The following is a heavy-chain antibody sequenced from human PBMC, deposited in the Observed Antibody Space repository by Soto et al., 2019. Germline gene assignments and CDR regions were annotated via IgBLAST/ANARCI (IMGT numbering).Heavy chain of an antibody. CDR1: GFTFDDYA. Sequence: EVQLVESGGGLVQPGRSLRLSCAASGFTFDDYAMHWVRQPPGKGLEWVSGINWISGSIAYADSVKGRFTISRDNAKRSLYLQINSLRPEDTALYYCVKDMGLELWNYYYGMDVWGQGTTVTVSS. CDR3: VKDMGLELWNYYYGMDV. D-gene: IGHD1-7*01. CDR2: INWISGSI. J-gene: IGHJ6*02. V-gene: IGHV3-9*01.